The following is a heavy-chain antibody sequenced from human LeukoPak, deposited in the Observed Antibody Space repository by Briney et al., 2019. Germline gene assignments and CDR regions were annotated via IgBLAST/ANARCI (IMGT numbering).Heavy chain of an antibody. CDR2: INPNSGGT. Sequence: ASVKVSCKASGYTFTGYYMHWVRQAPGQGLEGMGWINPNSGGTNYAQKFQGRVTMTRDTSISTAYMELSRLRSDDTAVYYCARAGYCSSTSCPGRFDPWGQGTLVTVSS. CDR1: GYTFTGYY. J-gene: IGHJ5*02. V-gene: IGHV1-2*02. D-gene: IGHD2-2*01. CDR3: ARAGYCSSTSCPGRFDP.